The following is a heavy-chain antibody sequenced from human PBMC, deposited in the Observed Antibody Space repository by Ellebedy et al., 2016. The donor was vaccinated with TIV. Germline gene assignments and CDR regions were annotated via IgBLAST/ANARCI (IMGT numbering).Heavy chain of an antibody. CDR2: IDSSGGGT. D-gene: IGHD3-9*01. J-gene: IGHJ4*02. V-gene: IGHV3-23*01. Sequence: GESLKISCAASGFTFSSYSMNWVRQAPGKGLEWVSGKGLEWVSAIDSSGGGTYYADSVKGRFTISRDNPKNTLYLQMNSLRAEDTAVYYCAKDSPILTLWGQGTLVTVSS. CDR3: AKDSPILTL. CDR1: GFTFSSYS.